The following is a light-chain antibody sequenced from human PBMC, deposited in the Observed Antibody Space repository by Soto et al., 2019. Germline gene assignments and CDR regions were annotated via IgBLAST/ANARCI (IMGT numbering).Light chain of an antibody. CDR2: GAS. CDR3: QQYCSSPQT. J-gene: IGKJ1*01. CDR1: QSVSSSY. Sequence: EIVLTQSPGTLSLSPGERATLSCRASQSVSSSYLAWYQQKPDPAPRLLIYGASSRATGIPDRCSGSGSGTDFTLTISRLEPEDFAVYYCQQYCSSPQTFCQGTKVEIK. V-gene: IGKV3-20*01.